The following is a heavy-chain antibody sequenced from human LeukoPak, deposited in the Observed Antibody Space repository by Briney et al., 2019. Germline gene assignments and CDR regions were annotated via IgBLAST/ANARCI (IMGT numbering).Heavy chain of an antibody. J-gene: IGHJ4*02. V-gene: IGHV4-4*07. Sequence: SETLSPTCTVSGGSISSYYWSWIRQPAGKGLEWIGRIYTSGSTNYNPSLKSRVTMSVDTSKNQFSLKLSSVTAADTAVYYCARVTYVDDMLYQYFDYWGQGILVTVSS. CDR3: ARVTYVDDMLYQYFDY. CDR2: IYTSGST. D-gene: IGHD4-17*01. CDR1: GGSISSYY.